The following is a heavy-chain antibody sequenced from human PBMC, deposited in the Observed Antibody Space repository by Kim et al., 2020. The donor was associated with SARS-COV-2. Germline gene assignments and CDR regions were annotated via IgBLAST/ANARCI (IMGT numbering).Heavy chain of an antibody. J-gene: IGHJ6*02. CDR1: GFTFSSYS. CDR2: ISSSSSYI. Sequence: GGSLRLSCAASGFTFSSYSMNWVRQAPGKGLEWVSSISSSSSYIYYADSVKGRFTISRDNAKNSLYLQMNSLRAEDTAVYYCARKPDGDQYGMDVWGQGTTVTVSS. CDR3: ARKPDGDQYGMDV. V-gene: IGHV3-21*04. D-gene: IGHD3-10*01.